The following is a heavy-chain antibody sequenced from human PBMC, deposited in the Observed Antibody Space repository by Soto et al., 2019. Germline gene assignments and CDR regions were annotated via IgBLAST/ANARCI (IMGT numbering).Heavy chain of an antibody. CDR1: GFRFSDHS. CDR2: ISSNSDIT. Sequence: LLESGGGLVYPGGSLRLSCEGSGFRFSDHSMNWVRQAPGKGLQWISYISSNSDITYYADSVKGRFTVSRDNANNALFLQMNSLRDDDTATYYCARLPKGSLVTAWGQGARVTVSS. V-gene: IGHV3-48*02. J-gene: IGHJ4*02. D-gene: IGHD2-21*02. CDR3: ARLPKGSLVTA.